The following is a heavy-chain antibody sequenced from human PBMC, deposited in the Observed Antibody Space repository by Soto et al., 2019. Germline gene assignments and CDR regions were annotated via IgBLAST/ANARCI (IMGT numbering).Heavy chain of an antibody. CDR3: ARDMLNADYGMDV. CDR1: GFTFSSYG. D-gene: IGHD2-8*01. CDR2: IWYDGSNK. Sequence: QVQLVESGGGVVQPGRSLRLSCAASGFTFSSYGMHWVRQAPGKGLEWVAVIWYDGSNKYYADSVKGRFTISRDNSKNTLDLQMNSLRAEDTAVYYCARDMLNADYGMDVWGQGTTVTVSS. J-gene: IGHJ6*02. V-gene: IGHV3-33*01.